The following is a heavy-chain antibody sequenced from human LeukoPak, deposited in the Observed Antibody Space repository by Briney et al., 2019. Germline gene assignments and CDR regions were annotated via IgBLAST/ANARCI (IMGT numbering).Heavy chain of an antibody. CDR3: ARLVTSQSRAYTYGYS. J-gene: IGHJ1*01. CDR2: INCNTDDT. V-gene: IGHV1-2*06. Sequence: ASVKVSCKASGYTFTDYYMHWGRQAPDKGLEGMGRINCNTDDTIYAQKFQGRVTMTRDTSISTASMELSGLRSDDTAVYYCARLVTSQSRAYTYGYSWGQGTLVTV. CDR1: GYTFTDYY. D-gene: IGHD5-18*01.